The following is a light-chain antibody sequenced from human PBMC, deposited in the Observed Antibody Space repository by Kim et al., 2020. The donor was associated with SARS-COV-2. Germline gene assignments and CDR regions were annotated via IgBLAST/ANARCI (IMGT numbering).Light chain of an antibody. CDR3: SSYGGRNDLV. Sequence: GQSLTISCTGTSNDVGFYNYVSWYQQSPGNAPKLIIYEVSKRPSGVPDRFSGYKSGNTASLTVSGLQAEDEAAYYCSSYGGRNDLVFGGGTQLTVL. V-gene: IGLV2-8*01. J-gene: IGLJ2*01. CDR1: SNDVGFYNY. CDR2: EVS.